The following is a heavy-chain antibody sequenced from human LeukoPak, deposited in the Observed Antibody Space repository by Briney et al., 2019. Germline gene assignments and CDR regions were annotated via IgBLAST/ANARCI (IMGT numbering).Heavy chain of an antibody. CDR3: VKGEGYSSGWYLFDY. Sequence: PGGSLRLSCTASGFNFDDYAMHWVRHAAGKRLEWVSLITWDGGTTFYADSVKGRFTISRDNSKNSLFLQMSSLRTEDTALYYCVKGEGYSSGWYLFDYWGQGTLVTVSS. J-gene: IGHJ4*02. V-gene: IGHV3-43*01. D-gene: IGHD6-19*01. CDR2: ITWDGGTT. CDR1: GFNFDDYA.